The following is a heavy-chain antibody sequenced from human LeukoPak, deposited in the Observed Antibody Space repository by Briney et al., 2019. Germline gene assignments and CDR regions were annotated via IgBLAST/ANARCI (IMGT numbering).Heavy chain of an antibody. CDR2: INSDGSST. CDR3: ARQKGGQQLVQSLDY. D-gene: IGHD6-13*01. V-gene: IGHV3-74*01. CDR1: GFTFSSYW. Sequence: PGGSLRLSCAASGFTFSSYWMHWVRQAPGKGLVWVSRINSDGSSTSYADPVKGRFTISRDNAKNTLYLQMNSLRAEDTAVYYCARQKGGQQLVQSLDYWGQGTLVTVSS. J-gene: IGHJ4*02.